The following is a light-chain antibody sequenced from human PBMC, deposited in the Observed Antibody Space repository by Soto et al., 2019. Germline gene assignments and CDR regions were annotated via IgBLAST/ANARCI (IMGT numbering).Light chain of an antibody. CDR1: SSDVGGYNY. CDR3: SSYADPNNVI. V-gene: IGLV2-8*01. CDR2: EVN. J-gene: IGLJ2*01. Sequence: QSVLTQPPSASGSPGQSVTISCTGTSSDVGGYNYVSWYQQHPGKAPKLLIYEVNKRPSGVPDRFSGSKSGNTASLTVSGLQAEDGADYYCSSYADPNNVIFGGGTKLPVL.